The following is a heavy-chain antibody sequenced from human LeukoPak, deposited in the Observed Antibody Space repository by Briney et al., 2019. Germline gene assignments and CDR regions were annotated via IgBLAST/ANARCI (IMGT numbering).Heavy chain of an antibody. CDR3: ARDPDGSGTFDY. Sequence: PGGSLRLSCAASGFTFSSYDMHWVRQATGEGLEWVSAIGTAGDTYYPGSVKGRFTISRENAKNSLYLQMNSLRAGDTAVYYCARDPDGSGTFDYWGQGTLVTVSS. D-gene: IGHD3-10*01. CDR2: IGTAGDT. CDR1: GFTFSSYD. V-gene: IGHV3-13*01. J-gene: IGHJ4*02.